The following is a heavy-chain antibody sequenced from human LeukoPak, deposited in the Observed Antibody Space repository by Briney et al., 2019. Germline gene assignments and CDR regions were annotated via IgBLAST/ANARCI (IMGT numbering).Heavy chain of an antibody. Sequence: GGSLRLSCAASGFTFGSYSMNWVRQAPGKGLEWVSSISSSSSYIYYADSVKGRFTISRDNAKNSLYLQMNSLRAEDTAVYYCARCEGYSGYELPPTYGAAFDIWGQGTMVTVSS. V-gene: IGHV3-21*01. J-gene: IGHJ3*02. CDR2: ISSSSSYI. CDR1: GFTFGSYS. CDR3: ARCEGYSGYELPPTYGAAFDI. D-gene: IGHD5-12*01.